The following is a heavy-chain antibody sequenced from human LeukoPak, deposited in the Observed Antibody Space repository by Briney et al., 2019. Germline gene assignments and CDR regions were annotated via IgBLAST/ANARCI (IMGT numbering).Heavy chain of an antibody. CDR3: ARDPQAAAYFDY. V-gene: IGHV4-61*01. J-gene: IGHJ4*02. Sequence: SETLSLTCTVSGYSISSGYYWSWIRQPPGKGLEWIGYIYYSGSTNYNPSLKSRVTISVDTSKNQFSLKLSSVTAADTAVYYCARDPQAAAYFDYWGQGTLVTVSS. D-gene: IGHD6-13*01. CDR1: GYSISSGYY. CDR2: IYYSGST.